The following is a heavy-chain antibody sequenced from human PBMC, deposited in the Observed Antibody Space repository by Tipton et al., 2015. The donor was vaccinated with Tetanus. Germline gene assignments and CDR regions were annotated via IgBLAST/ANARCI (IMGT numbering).Heavy chain of an antibody. CDR1: GGSLSRGGYY. V-gene: IGHV4-31*03. D-gene: IGHD6-6*01. Sequence: LVKPTQTLPLTCTVSGGSLSRGGYYWTWIRQNPGKGLEWIGDIYFSRSTYYNPSLKSRVTISVDTSKNQFCLRLDSVTAADTAVYYCARDQARGARGWNYFDSWGQGTLVTVSS. J-gene: IGHJ4*02. CDR3: ARDQARGARGWNYFDS. CDR2: IYFSRST.